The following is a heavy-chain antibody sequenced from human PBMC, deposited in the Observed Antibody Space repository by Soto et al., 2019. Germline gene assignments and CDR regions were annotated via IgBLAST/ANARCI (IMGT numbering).Heavy chain of an antibody. J-gene: IGHJ6*03. Sequence: SETLSLTCTVSGGSISSYYWSWIRQPPGKGLEWIGNSYYSGSTYYNPSLKSRVTISVDTSKNQFSLKLSSVTAADTAVYYCARHGEYTRPTIHYYYMDVWGKGTTVTVSS. CDR2: SYYSGST. CDR1: GGSISSYY. D-gene: IGHD5-12*01. V-gene: IGHV4-59*08. CDR3: ARHGEYTRPTIHYYYMDV.